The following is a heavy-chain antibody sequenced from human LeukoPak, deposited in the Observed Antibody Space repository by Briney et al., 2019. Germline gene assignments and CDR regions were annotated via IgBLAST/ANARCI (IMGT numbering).Heavy chain of an antibody. CDR2: IYPGDSDT. J-gene: IGHJ4*02. D-gene: IGHD6-13*01. Sequence: GESLKISCKGSGYTFTNYWIGWVRQMPGKGLEFMGIIYPGDSDTRYSPSFQGQVTISADKSISTAYLQWSSLKASNTAMYYCARRGGSSSWYGGIDYWGQGTLVTVSS. CDR1: GYTFTNYW. V-gene: IGHV5-51*01. CDR3: ARRGGSSSWYGGIDY.